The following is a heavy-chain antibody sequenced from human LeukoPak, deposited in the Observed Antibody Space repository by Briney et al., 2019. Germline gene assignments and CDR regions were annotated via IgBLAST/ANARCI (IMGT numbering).Heavy chain of an antibody. Sequence: PGGSLRLSCAASGFTFSSYSMNWVRQAPGKGLEWVSYISSSSSTIYYADSVKGRFTISRDNAKNSLYLQMNSLRAEDTAVYYCAKGGIAVAGTINNWFDPWGQGTLVTVSS. V-gene: IGHV3-48*01. CDR3: AKGGIAVAGTINNWFDP. D-gene: IGHD6-19*01. J-gene: IGHJ5*02. CDR1: GFTFSSYS. CDR2: ISSSSSTI.